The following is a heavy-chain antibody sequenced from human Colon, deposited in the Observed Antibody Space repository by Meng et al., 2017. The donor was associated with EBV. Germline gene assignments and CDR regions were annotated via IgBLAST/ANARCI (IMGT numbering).Heavy chain of an antibody. D-gene: IGHD5-12*01. V-gene: IGHV1-18*01. CDR3: ARNRPRGVATGANWFDP. CDR2: ISAYNGNT. J-gene: IGHJ5*02. Sequence: LVQSGSELKKPGASVKVSCKASGYTFTSYAMNWVRQAPGQGLEWMGWISAYNGNTNYAQKLQGRVTMTTDTSTSTAYMELRSLISDDTAVYYCARNRPRGVATGANWFDPWGQGTLVTVSS. CDR1: GYTFTSYA.